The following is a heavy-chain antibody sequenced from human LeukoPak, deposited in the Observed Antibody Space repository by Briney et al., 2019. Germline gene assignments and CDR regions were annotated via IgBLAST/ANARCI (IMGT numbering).Heavy chain of an antibody. CDR1: GLTFSSYG. CDR2: ISYDGSNK. CDR3: AREIVGYYYYYMDV. Sequence: GGSLRLSCAASGLTFSSYGMHWVRQAPGKGLEWVAVISYDGSNKNYAASVKGRITISRDNSKNTLYLQMNSLRAEDTAVYYCAREIVGYYYYYMDVWGKGTTVTVSS. V-gene: IGHV3-30*03. D-gene: IGHD3-22*01. J-gene: IGHJ6*03.